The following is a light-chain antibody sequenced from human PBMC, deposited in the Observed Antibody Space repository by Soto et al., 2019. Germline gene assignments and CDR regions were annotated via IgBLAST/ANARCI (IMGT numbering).Light chain of an antibody. Sequence: DIVMTQSPLSLPVTPGEPASISCRSSQSLLHSNGYNYLDWYLQKPGQSPQLLMYLGSSRASGAPDRFSGSGSGTDFTLKISRVEAEDVGVYYCMQALQTPYTFGQGTKLEIK. J-gene: IGKJ2*01. V-gene: IGKV2-28*01. CDR2: LGS. CDR1: QSLLHSNGYNY. CDR3: MQALQTPYT.